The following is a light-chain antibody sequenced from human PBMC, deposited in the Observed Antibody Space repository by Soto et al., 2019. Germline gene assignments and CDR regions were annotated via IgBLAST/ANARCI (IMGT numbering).Light chain of an antibody. V-gene: IGKV1-5*03. CDR3: QQYNSFSTWT. Sequence: DIQVTQSPSTLSASVGDRVTITCRASQSISTWLAWYQQKPGKAPKLLIYKASSLESGVLSRFSGSGSGTEFSLTISSLQPDDFATYFCQQYNSFSTWTFGQGTKVEIK. CDR2: KAS. J-gene: IGKJ1*01. CDR1: QSISTW.